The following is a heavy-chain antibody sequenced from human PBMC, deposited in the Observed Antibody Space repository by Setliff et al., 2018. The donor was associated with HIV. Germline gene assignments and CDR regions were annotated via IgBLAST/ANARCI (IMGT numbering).Heavy chain of an antibody. CDR1: GFTFSNAW. CDR2: IKSKTDGGTT. D-gene: IGHD1-26*01. Sequence: LSCAASGFTFSNAWMSWVRQAPGKGLEWVGRIKSKTDGGTTDYAAPVKGRFTISRDDSKNTLYLQMNSLKTEDTAVYYCTTDLGLGAQLLPFDYWGQGTLVTVSS. CDR3: TTDLGLGAQLLPFDY. V-gene: IGHV3-15*01. J-gene: IGHJ4*02.